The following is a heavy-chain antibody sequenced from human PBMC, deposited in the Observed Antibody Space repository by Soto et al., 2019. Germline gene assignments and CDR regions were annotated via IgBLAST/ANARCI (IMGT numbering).Heavy chain of an antibody. Sequence: EVQLVESGGGLVQPGGSLRLSCAAAGFSFSDYWMTWVRQPPGKGLEWVANIKQDGSEKYYADSVKGRFTISSDNAKSSLYLQRNSLRAEDMAVYYCARSRAGRTAASYYDYLDVWGKGTTVTVSS. D-gene: IGHD2-2*01. J-gene: IGHJ6*03. CDR3: ARSRAGRTAASYYDYLDV. CDR2: IKQDGSEK. CDR1: GFSFSDYW. V-gene: IGHV3-7*01.